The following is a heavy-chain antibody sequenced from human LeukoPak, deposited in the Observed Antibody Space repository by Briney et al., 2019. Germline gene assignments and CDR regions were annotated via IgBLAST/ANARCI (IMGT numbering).Heavy chain of an antibody. Sequence: SDTLSLTCSVSGGSISTYYWSWMRQTPGKGLEWIGYVYYSGTTNYNPSLKGRVTISSDTSKNQFSLNLRSVNVADTAIYYCARHGRSLGYFDSWGQGTLVTVSS. D-gene: IGHD2-15*01. CDR2: VYYSGTT. CDR1: GGSISTYY. CDR3: ARHGRSLGYFDS. V-gene: IGHV4-59*08. J-gene: IGHJ4*02.